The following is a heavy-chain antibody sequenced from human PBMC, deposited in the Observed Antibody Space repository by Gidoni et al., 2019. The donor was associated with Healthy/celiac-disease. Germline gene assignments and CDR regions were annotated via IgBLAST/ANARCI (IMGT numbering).Heavy chain of an antibody. Sequence: QVQMQESGPGLVTPSETLPLTCTVSGGSVSSGSYYLSWRRQPPGKGLEWIGYIYYRGSTNYNPSLKSRVTISVDTSKNQFSLKLSSVTAADTAVYYCARDSTMVQGVFDYWGQGTLVTVSS. CDR2: IYYRGST. J-gene: IGHJ4*02. CDR1: GGSVSSGSYY. V-gene: IGHV4-61*01. CDR3: ARDSTMVQGVFDY. D-gene: IGHD3-10*01.